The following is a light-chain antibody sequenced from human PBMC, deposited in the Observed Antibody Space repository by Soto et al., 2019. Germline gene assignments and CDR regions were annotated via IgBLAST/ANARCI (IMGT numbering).Light chain of an antibody. Sequence: DIQMTQSPSSVSASVGDRVIITCRASQGIKSWLAWFQQKPGNAPKLLIYDANTLQSGVPSRFSGSGSGTDFILTISILQPEDCATYYCQQADSFPIAFGQGTRLEIK. CDR3: QQADSFPIA. J-gene: IGKJ5*01. CDR2: DAN. V-gene: IGKV1D-12*01. CDR1: QGIKSW.